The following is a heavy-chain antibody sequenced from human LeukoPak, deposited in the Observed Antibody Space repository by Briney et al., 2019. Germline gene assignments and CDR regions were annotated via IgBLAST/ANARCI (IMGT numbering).Heavy chain of an antibody. J-gene: IGHJ5*02. CDR2: ISGSGGST. CDR1: GFTFSSYS. V-gene: IGHV3-23*01. Sequence: GGSLRLSCAASGFTFSSYSMNWVRQAPGKGLEWVSAISGSGGSTYYADSVKGRFTISRDNSKNTLYLQMNSLRAEDTAVYYCAKSMVRGPPSWFDPWGQGTLVTVSS. CDR3: AKSMVRGPPSWFDP. D-gene: IGHD3-10*01.